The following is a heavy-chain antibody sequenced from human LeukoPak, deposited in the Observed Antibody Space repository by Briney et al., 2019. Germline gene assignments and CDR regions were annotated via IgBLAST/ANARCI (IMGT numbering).Heavy chain of an antibody. J-gene: IGHJ5*02. V-gene: IGHV1-2*02. D-gene: IGHD2-21*02. CDR1: GYTFTGYY. CDR2: INPNSGGT. CDR3: ARAGWVTDDSWFDP. Sequence: ASVKVSCKASGYTFTGYYMHWVRQAPGQGLEWVGWINPNSGGTNYAQKFQGRVTMTRDTSISTAYMELSRLRSDDTAVYYCARAGWVTDDSWFDPWGQGTLVTVSS.